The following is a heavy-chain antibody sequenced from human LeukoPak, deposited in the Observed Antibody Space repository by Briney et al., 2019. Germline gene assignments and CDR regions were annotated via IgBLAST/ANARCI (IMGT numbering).Heavy chain of an antibody. V-gene: IGHV1-46*01. CDR1: GYSFTSYY. CDR3: ARSGDRDGYNDAFDI. D-gene: IGHD5-24*01. J-gene: IGHJ3*02. CDR2: INPSGGST. Sequence: ASVNVSRKASGYSFTSYYMHWVRQAPAQGLEWMGIINPSGGSTSFAQPFQGRVTMTRDTSTSTVYMKLGSLSSEDTAGYYCARSGDRDGYNDAFDIWGQGTMVTVSS.